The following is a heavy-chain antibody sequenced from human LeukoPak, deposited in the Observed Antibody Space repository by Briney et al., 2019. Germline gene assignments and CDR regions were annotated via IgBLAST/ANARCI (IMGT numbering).Heavy chain of an antibody. V-gene: IGHV3-20*04. J-gene: IGHJ4*02. Sequence: RTGGSLRLSCAASGFTFSRYWMHWVRQAPGKGLEWVSGIIWNGVSTGYADSVKGRFTISRDNAKNSLYLQMNSLRAEDTALYYCARAPSSSTWHTPGIWGQGTLVTVSS. CDR1: GFTFSRYW. D-gene: IGHD6-13*01. CDR3: ARAPSSSTWHTPGI. CDR2: IIWNGVST.